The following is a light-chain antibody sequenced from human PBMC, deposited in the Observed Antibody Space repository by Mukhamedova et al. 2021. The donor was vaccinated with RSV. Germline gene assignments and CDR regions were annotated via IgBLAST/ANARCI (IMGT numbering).Light chain of an antibody. Sequence: WYQRRVHGKAPKLLIYSASTLEGGVPSRFSGSGFGTDFTLTITNLQPDDFATYLCQQYTDIPRTFGQGT. CDR3: QQYTDIPRT. J-gene: IGKJ2*01. V-gene: IGKV1-5*03. CDR2: SAS.